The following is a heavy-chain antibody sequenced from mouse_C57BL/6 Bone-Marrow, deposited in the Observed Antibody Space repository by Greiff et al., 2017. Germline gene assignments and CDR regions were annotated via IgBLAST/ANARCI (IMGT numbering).Heavy chain of an antibody. CDR3: ERSRAYYGYDGGAFDY. D-gene: IGHD2-9*01. V-gene: IGHV1-75*01. CDR1: GYTFADYY. Sequence: QVQLQQSGPELVKPGASVKISCKASGYTFADYYINWVKQRPGQGLEWIGWIFPGSGSTYYTEKFKGKATLTVDKSSSTAYMLLSSLTSEDSAVYCCERSRAYYGYDGGAFDYWGQGTTLTVSS. J-gene: IGHJ2*01. CDR2: IFPGSGST.